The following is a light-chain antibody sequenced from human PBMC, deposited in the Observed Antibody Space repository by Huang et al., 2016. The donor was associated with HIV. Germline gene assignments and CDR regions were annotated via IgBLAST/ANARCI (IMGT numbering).Light chain of an antibody. CDR1: QTVASF. Sequence: EIVLTQSPAALSLSPGERATLSCGASQTVASFLAWYQQTPGQAPRLLIYDASTRATGVPARFSGSGSGTDFTLTISSLEPEDFAVYYCQQRSNWPYTFGQGTKLDIK. V-gene: IGKV3-11*01. CDR2: DAS. J-gene: IGKJ2*01. CDR3: QQRSNWPYT.